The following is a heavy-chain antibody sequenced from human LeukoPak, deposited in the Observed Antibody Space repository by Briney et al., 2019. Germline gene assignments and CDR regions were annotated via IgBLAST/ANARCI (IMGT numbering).Heavy chain of an antibody. D-gene: IGHD3-22*01. Sequence: GGSLRLSCAASGFTFSNAWMNWVRQAPGKGLEWVANIKQDGSEKYYVDSVKGRFTISRDNAKNSLYLQMNSLRAEDTAVYYCAKDNADDSSGWSLDYWGQGTLVTVSS. CDR1: GFTFSNAW. CDR2: IKQDGSEK. V-gene: IGHV3-7*01. J-gene: IGHJ4*02. CDR3: AKDNADDSSGWSLDY.